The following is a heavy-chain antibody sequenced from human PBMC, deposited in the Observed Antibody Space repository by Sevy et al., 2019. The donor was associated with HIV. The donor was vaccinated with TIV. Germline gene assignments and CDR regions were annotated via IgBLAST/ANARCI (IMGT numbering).Heavy chain of an antibody. CDR1: GFTFSSYA. J-gene: IGHJ3*02. V-gene: IGHV3-23*01. CDR3: AKDRYDGSGYYPEGAFDI. D-gene: IGHD3-22*01. Sequence: GGSLRLSCAASGFTFSSYAMNWVRQAPGKGLEWVSTISGSGGSTYYGHSVKGRFTISRDNSKNTVYLQMSSLRAEDTALYYCAKDRYDGSGYYPEGAFDIWGQGTNVTVSS. CDR2: ISGSGGST.